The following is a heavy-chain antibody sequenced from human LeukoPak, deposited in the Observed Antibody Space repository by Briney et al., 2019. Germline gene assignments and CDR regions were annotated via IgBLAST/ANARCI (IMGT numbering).Heavy chain of an antibody. V-gene: IGHV3-7*01. CDR1: GFTFSSYW. J-gene: IGHJ6*03. CDR3: ARDQLMVRGVIIQSPHYYYYYMDV. Sequence: GGSLRLSCAASGFTFSSYWMSWVRQAPGKGLEWVANIKQDGSEKYYVDSVKGRFTISRDNAKNSLYLQMNSLRAEDTAVYYCARDQLMVRGVIIQSPHYYYYYMDVWGKGTTVTISS. CDR2: IKQDGSEK. D-gene: IGHD3-10*01.